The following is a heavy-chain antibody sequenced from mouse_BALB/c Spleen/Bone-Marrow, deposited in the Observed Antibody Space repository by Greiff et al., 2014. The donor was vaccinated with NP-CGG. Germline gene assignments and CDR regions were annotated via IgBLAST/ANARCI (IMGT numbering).Heavy chain of an antibody. CDR1: GFTFSNYW. V-gene: IGHV6-6*02. J-gene: IGHJ3*01. CDR2: IRLKSNNYAT. Sequence: LQQSGGGLVQPGGSMKLSCVASGFTFSNYWMNWVRQSPEKGLEWVAEIRLKSNNYATHYAESVKGRFTISRDDPKSSVYLQMNNLRAEDTGIYYCTPNWDWFAYWGQGTLVTVSA. D-gene: IGHD4-1*02. CDR3: TPNWDWFAY.